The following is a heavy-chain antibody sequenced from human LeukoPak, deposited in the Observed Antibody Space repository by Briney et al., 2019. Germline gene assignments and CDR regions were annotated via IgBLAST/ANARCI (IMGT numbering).Heavy chain of an antibody. D-gene: IGHD4-17*01. CDR3: ARPDDYGDYGGYCQH. V-gene: IGHV1-2*02. Sequence: ASVKVPCKASGYTFTGYYMHWVRQAPGQGLEWMGWINPNSGGTNSVQKFQGRVTMTRDTSISTAYMELSRLRSDDTAVYYCARPDDYGDYGGYCQHWGQGTLVTVSS. CDR2: INPNSGGT. J-gene: IGHJ1*01. CDR1: GYTFTGYY.